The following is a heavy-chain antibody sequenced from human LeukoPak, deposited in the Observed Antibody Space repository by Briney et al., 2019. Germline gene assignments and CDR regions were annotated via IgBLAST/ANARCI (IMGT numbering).Heavy chain of an antibody. V-gene: IGHV1-3*04. Sequence: ASVKVSCKASGYTFTNYAMHWVRQAPGQRLEWMGWINTGNTDTKYSQKFQARVTITTDTSASTAYMELSGLRSEDTAVYYCARGPRAAADDYWGQGTLVTGSS. CDR1: GYTFTNYA. CDR3: ARGPRAAADDY. J-gene: IGHJ4*02. CDR2: INTGNTDT. D-gene: IGHD6-13*01.